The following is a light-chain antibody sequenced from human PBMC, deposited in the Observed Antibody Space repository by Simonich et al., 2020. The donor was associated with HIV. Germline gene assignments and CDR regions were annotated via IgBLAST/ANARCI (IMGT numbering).Light chain of an antibody. J-gene: IGKJ2*01. V-gene: IGKV6-21*01. Sequence: EIVLIQSPDFKSVTPKEKVTITCRANQSISGSLHWYQQKPDQSPKLLIKYVTQSVSGVPSRFSGSESGTDFTLTINSLEAEDAATYYCHQSSSLPYTFGQGTKLEI. CDR3: HQSSSLPYT. CDR2: YVT. CDR1: QSISGS.